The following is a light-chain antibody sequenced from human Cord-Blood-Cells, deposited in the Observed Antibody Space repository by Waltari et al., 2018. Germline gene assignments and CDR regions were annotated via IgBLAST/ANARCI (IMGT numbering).Light chain of an antibody. CDR1: QSVSSSY. CDR3: QQYGSSPYT. V-gene: IGKV3-20*01. CDR2: GAS. J-gene: IGKJ2*01. Sequence: EVVLTQSPGPLSLSPGERATLSCRASQSVSSSYLAWYQQKPGKAPRLLIYGASSRATGIPDRFSGSGSGTDFTLTISRLEPEDIAVYYCQQYGSSPYTFGQGTKLEIK.